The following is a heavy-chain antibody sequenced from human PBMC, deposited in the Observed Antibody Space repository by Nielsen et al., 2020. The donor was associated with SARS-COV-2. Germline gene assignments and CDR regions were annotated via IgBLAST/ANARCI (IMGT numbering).Heavy chain of an antibody. D-gene: IGHD6-25*01. V-gene: IGHV3-23*01. CDR3: ARELSSASRGSFEY. Sequence: GESLKISCATSGFTFNNYALNWVRQAPGKGLEWVSGITGSSDRTFYADSVKGRFTISRDNSKNIVYLQMNSLRAEDTATYYCARELSSASRGSFEYWGQGTLVTVSS. J-gene: IGHJ4*02. CDR1: GFTFNNYA. CDR2: ITGSSDRT.